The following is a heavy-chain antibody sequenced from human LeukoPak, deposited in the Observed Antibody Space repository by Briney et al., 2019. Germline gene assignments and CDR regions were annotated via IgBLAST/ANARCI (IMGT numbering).Heavy chain of an antibody. CDR2: ISSSGSTI. CDR1: GFTFSDYY. V-gene: IGHV3-11*01. J-gene: IGHJ4*02. CDR3: ARSVSYSSGWTYYFDY. Sequence: GGSLRLSCAASGFTFSDYYMSWIRQAPGKGLEWVSYISSSGSTIYYADSVKGRFTISRDNAKNSLYLQMNSLRAEDTAVYYCARSVSYSSGWTYYFDYWGQGTLVTVSS. D-gene: IGHD6-19*01.